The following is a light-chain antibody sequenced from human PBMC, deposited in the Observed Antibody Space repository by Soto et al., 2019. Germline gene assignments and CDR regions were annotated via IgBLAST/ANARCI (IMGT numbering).Light chain of an antibody. CDR1: SSDVGSYNY. CDR3: SSYTSISTPV. Sequence: QSALTQPASVSGSPGQSITISCTGTSSDVGSYNYVSWYQQHPGKAPKLMIYQVNNRPSGVSNRFSGSKSGNTASLTISWLQAEDEANYYCSSYTSISTPVFGGGTQLTVL. J-gene: IGLJ3*02. CDR2: QVN. V-gene: IGLV2-14*01.